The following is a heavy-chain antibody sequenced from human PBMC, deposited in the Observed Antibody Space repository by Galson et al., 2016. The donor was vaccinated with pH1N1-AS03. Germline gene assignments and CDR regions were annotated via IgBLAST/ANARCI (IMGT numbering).Heavy chain of an antibody. CDR3: ARDLRSDFGNCFVAGVQFGRY. D-gene: IGHD3-10*01. Sequence: SVKVSCKASGYTFTNFGINWVRQAPGQGLEWLGWISAYSGNTDYAQSLQGRVSMTTDPSTSTAYMELTSLASDDTAIYYCARDLRSDFGNCFVAGVQFGRYWGQGTLVTVSS. CDR2: ISAYSGNT. J-gene: IGHJ4*02. V-gene: IGHV1-18*01. CDR1: GYTFTNFG.